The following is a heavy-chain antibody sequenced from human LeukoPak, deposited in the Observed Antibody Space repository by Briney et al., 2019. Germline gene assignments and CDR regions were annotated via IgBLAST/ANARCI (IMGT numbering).Heavy chain of an antibody. CDR1: GYTFTINY. CDR2: ISPSGGST. J-gene: IGHJ4*02. V-gene: IGHV1-46*01. D-gene: IGHD4-11*01. CDR3: ARDLQGSSTFDY. Sequence: ASVKVSCKASGYTFTINYMHWVRQAPGQGLEWMGIISPSGGSTTYAQKFQGRVTMTRDTSTNTVYMELSSLRSDDTAVYYCARDLQGSSTFDYWGQGTLVTVSS.